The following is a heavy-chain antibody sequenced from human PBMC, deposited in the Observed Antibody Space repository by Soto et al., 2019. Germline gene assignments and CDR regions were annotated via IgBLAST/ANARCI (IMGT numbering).Heavy chain of an antibody. CDR3: ARDLYSSSWYGDYYYGMDV. D-gene: IGHD6-13*01. J-gene: IGHJ6*02. V-gene: IGHV3-21*01. Sequence: EVQLVESGGGLVKPGGSLRLSCAASGFTFSSYSMNWVRQAPGKGLEWVSSISSSGSYIYYADSVKGRFTISRDNAKNSLYLQMNSLRAEDTAVYYCARDLYSSSWYGDYYYGMDVWGQGTTVTVSS. CDR2: ISSSGSYI. CDR1: GFTFSSYS.